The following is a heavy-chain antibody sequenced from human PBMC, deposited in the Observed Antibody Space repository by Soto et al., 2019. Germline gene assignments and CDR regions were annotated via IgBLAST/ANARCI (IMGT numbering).Heavy chain of an antibody. CDR3: ARDFGGPKDWFGVGAFDI. V-gene: IGHV4-59*01. D-gene: IGHD3-10*01. Sequence: PSETLSLTCTVPGGSISSYYWSWIRQPPGKGLEWIGYIYYSGSTNYNPSLKSRVTISVDTSKNQFSLKLSSVTAADTAVYYCARDFGGPKDWFGVGAFDIWGQGTMVTVSS. CDR2: IYYSGST. CDR1: GGSISSYY. J-gene: IGHJ3*02.